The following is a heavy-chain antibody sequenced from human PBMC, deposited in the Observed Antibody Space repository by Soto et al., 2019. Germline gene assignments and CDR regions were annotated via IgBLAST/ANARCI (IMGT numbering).Heavy chain of an antibody. CDR3: ARGPRPGGWFDP. CDR2: INHSGST. J-gene: IGHJ5*02. Sequence: QVQLQQWGAGLLKPSETLSLTCAVYGGSFSGYYWSWIRQPPGKGLEWIGEINHSGSTNYNPSLKSRVTISVDTPKNHFSLKLSSVTAADTAVYYCARGPRPGGWFDPWGQGTLVTVSS. D-gene: IGHD3-10*01. CDR1: GGSFSGYY. V-gene: IGHV4-34*01.